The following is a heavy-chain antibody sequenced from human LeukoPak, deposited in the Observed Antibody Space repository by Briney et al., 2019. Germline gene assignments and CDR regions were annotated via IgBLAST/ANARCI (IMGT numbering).Heavy chain of an antibody. Sequence: GGSLRLSCAASGFTFSSYSMNWVRQAPGKGLEWVANIKRDGSEKYYVDSVKGRFTISRDNAKNSLYLQMNSLRAEDTAVYYCARELVGAFDYWGQGTLVTVSS. CDR1: GFTFSSYS. CDR2: IKRDGSEK. J-gene: IGHJ4*02. V-gene: IGHV3-7*01. D-gene: IGHD1-26*01. CDR3: ARELVGAFDY.